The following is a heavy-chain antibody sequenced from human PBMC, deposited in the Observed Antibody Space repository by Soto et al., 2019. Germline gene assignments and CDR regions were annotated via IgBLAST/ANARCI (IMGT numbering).Heavy chain of an antibody. CDR2: INPNSGGT. J-gene: IGHJ6*03. CDR3: ARSPSYYSGYDPYYYYYMDV. V-gene: IGHV1-2*04. CDR1: GYTFTGYY. Sequence: GASVKVSCTASGYTFTGYYMHWVRQAPGQGLEWMGWINPNSGGTNYAQKFQGWVTMARDTSISTAYMELSRLRSDDTAVYYCARSPSYYSGYDPYYYYYMDVWGKGTTVTVSS. D-gene: IGHD5-12*01.